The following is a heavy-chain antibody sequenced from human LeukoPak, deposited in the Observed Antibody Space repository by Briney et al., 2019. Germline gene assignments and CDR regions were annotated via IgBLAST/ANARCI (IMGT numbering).Heavy chain of an antibody. CDR3: ARVVAVTGTPVYYMDV. Sequence: GASVKVSCKASGYMFTGYYMHWVRQAPGQGLEWKGWINPNSGGTNYAQKFQGRVTMTRDTSISTAYMDLNRLRSDDTAVYYCARVVAVTGTPVYYMDVWGKGTTVTVSS. D-gene: IGHD6-19*01. V-gene: IGHV1-2*02. J-gene: IGHJ6*03. CDR2: INPNSGGT. CDR1: GYMFTGYY.